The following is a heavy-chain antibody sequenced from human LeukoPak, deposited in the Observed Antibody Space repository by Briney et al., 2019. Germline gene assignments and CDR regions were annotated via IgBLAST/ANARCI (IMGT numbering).Heavy chain of an antibody. Sequence: SSETLSLTCGVYGGSFSGFYWSWVRQPPGKGLEWIGEINHSESTHYNPSFKSRVTILVDTSRNQFSLKLTSVTAADTAVYYCARGPDSGSHFAWFDPWGQGTLVTVSS. CDR3: ARGPDSGSHFAWFDP. CDR2: INHSEST. V-gene: IGHV4-34*01. J-gene: IGHJ5*02. D-gene: IGHD3-10*01. CDR1: GGSFSGFY.